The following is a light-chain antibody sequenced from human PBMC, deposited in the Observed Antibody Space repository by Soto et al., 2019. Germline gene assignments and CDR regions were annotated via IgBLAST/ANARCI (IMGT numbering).Light chain of an antibody. Sequence: QSVLTQPPSVSGAPGQRVTISCTGSSSNIGAGYDVHWYQQLPGTAPKLLIYGNSNRPSGVPDRFSGSKSGTSASLAITGRQAEDEADYYCQSYDSSLSAYVFGTGTKLTVL. CDR1: SSNIGAGYD. V-gene: IGLV1-40*01. CDR2: GNS. CDR3: QSYDSSLSAYV. J-gene: IGLJ1*01.